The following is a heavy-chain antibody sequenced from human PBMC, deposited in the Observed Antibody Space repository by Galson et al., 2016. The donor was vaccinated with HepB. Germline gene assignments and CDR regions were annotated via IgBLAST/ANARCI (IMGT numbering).Heavy chain of an antibody. Sequence: SLRLSCAASGLTFSNFGMHWVRQAPGKGLEWVAVISYDETYKYYADSVKGRFTTSRDNSKNTLYLQMNSLRPEDTAVYYYAKDRPAYSGSYWGYFDYWGQGTLVTVSS. CDR1: GLTFSNFG. CDR2: ISYDETYK. D-gene: IGHD1-26*01. J-gene: IGHJ4*01. V-gene: IGHV3-30*18. CDR3: AKDRPAYSGSYWGYFDY.